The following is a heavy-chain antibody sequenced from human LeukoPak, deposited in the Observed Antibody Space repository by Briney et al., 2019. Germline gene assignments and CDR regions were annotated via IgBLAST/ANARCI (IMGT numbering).Heavy chain of an antibody. CDR2: IKSKTDGGTT. V-gene: IGHV3-15*01. CDR3: TTAPYYTTDYGDYYYYYGMDV. CDR1: GFTFSNAW. Sequence: PGESLRLSCAASGFTFSNAWMSWVRQAPGEGLEWVGRIKSKTDGGTTDYAAPVKGRFTISRDDSKNTLYLQMNSLKTEDTAVYYCTTAPYYTTDYGDYYYYYGMDVWGQGTTVTVSS. J-gene: IGHJ6*02. D-gene: IGHD4-17*01.